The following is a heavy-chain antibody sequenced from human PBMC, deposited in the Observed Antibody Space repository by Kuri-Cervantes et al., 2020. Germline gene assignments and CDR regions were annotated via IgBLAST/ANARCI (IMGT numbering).Heavy chain of an antibody. V-gene: IGHV3-9*01. Sequence: SLKISCAASGFTFDDYAMHWVRQAPGKGLEWVSGISWNSGSIGYADSVKGRFTISRDNAKNSLYPQMNSPRDEDAAVYYCARGYYDILTGYHQLSYYFDYWGQGTLVTVSS. CDR1: GFTFDDYA. D-gene: IGHD3-9*01. CDR2: ISWNSGSI. J-gene: IGHJ4*02. CDR3: ARGYYDILTGYHQLSYYFDY.